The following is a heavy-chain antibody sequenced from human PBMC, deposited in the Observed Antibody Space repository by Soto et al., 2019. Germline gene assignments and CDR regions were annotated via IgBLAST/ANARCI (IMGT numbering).Heavy chain of an antibody. CDR3: AILSGSSWYGEAFYS. Sequence: SETLSLTCTVSGGSISSYYWSWSRQPPGKGLEWIGYIYYSGSTNYNPSLKSRVTISVDTSKNQFSLKLSSVTAADTAVYYCAILSGSSWYGEAFYSWGQGTMVTV. CDR1: GGSISSYY. CDR2: IYYSGST. J-gene: IGHJ3*02. V-gene: IGHV4-59*01. D-gene: IGHD6-13*01.